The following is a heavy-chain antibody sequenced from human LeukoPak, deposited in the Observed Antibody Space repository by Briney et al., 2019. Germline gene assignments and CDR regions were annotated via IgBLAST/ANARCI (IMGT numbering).Heavy chain of an antibody. J-gene: IGHJ5*02. V-gene: IGHV4-39*07. D-gene: IGHD2-15*01. CDR1: GGSISSGTYY. Sequence: PSETLSLTCTVSGGSISSGTYYWGWIRQPPGKGLECIGTIYYSGSTSYNPSLKSRVTISVDKSKNQFSLKLSSVTAADTAVYYCARVSDRYCSGGSCYSENWFDPWGQGTLVTVSS. CDR3: ARVSDRYCSGGSCYSENWFDP. CDR2: IYYSGST.